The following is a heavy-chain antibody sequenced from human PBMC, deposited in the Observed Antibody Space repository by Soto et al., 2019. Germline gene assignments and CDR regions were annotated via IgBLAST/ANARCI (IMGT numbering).Heavy chain of an antibody. D-gene: IGHD5-18*01. CDR3: ANDPAQLWLSHWYFDL. Sequence: EVQLLESGGGLVQPGGSLRLSCAASGFTFKNYAMSWGRRAPGKGVEWVSQISGRGGSTHYAESGKGRFTISRDNSKNTAYLQMPSLRAEDTAVYYCANDPAQLWLSHWYFDLWGRGTLVTVSS. J-gene: IGHJ2*01. CDR2: ISGRGGST. CDR1: GFTFKNYA. V-gene: IGHV3-23*01.